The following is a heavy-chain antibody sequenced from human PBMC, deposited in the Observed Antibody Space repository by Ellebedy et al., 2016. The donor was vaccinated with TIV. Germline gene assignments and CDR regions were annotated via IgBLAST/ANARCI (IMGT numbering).Heavy chain of an antibody. Sequence: ASVKVSXXASGYTFTGYYMHWVRQAPGQGLEWMGWINPNSGGTNYAQKFQGWVTMTRDTSISTAYMELSRLRSDDTAVYYCARDIHSGDGDYADAFDIWGQGTMVTVSS. J-gene: IGHJ3*02. CDR1: GYTFTGYY. V-gene: IGHV1-2*04. D-gene: IGHD4-17*01. CDR3: ARDIHSGDGDYADAFDI. CDR2: INPNSGGT.